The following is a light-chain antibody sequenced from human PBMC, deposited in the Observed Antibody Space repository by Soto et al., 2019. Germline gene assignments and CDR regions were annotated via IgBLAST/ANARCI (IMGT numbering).Light chain of an antibody. CDR2: EVS. Sequence: QSALTQPPSASGSPGQSVTISCTGTSSDVGGYNYVSWYQQHPGQAPKLMIYEVSKRPSGVPARFSGSKSGNTASLTVSGLQAEDEADYYCSSYAGSNNVVFGGGTKLTVL. J-gene: IGLJ2*01. V-gene: IGLV2-8*01. CDR1: SSDVGGYNY. CDR3: SSYAGSNNVV.